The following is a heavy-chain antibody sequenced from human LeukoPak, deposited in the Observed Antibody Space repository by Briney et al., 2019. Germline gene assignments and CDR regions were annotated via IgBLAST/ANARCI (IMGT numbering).Heavy chain of an antibody. V-gene: IGHV6-1*01. CDR2: TYYRSKWYN. CDR3: ARGGTQLYSSSWANYFDY. D-gene: IGHD6-13*01. CDR1: GDSVSSNSAA. Sequence: SQTLSLTCAISGDSVSSNSAAWNWIRQSPSRGLEWLGRTYYRSKWYNDYAVSVKSRITINPDTSKNQFSLQLNSVTPEDTAVYYCARGGTQLYSSSWANYFDYWGQGTLVTVSS. J-gene: IGHJ4*02.